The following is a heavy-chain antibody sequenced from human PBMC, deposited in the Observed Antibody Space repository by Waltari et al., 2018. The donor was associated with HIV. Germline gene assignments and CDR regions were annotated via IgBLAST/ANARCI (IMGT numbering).Heavy chain of an antibody. CDR1: GFIFSDYG. J-gene: IGHJ5*02. V-gene: IGHV3-30*18. CDR3: AKAPTTSTALVQGS. Sequence: QLVESGGGVVQPGRSLRLTCAASGFIFSDYGMHWVRQAPGKGLEGLTFISDDASDKYYAKAVKGRFTISRDNSKKTVFLEMNNLKIEDTAIYLCAKAPTTSTALVQGSWGQGTLVIVSS. D-gene: IGHD5-18*01. CDR2: ISDDASDK.